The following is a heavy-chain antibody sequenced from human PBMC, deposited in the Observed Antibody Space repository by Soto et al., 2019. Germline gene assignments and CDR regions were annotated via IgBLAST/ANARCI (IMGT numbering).Heavy chain of an antibody. CDR3: ASLRFLEWLPPGHYYYYGMDV. D-gene: IGHD3-3*01. CDR2: IIPIFGTA. Sequence: QVQLVQSGAEVKKPGSSVKVSCKASGGTFSSYAISWVRQAPGQGLEWMGGIIPIFGTANYAQKVQGRVTITADESTSTAYMELSSLRSEDTAVYYCASLRFLEWLPPGHYYYYGMDVWGQGTTVTVSS. CDR1: GGTFSSYA. V-gene: IGHV1-69*01. J-gene: IGHJ6*02.